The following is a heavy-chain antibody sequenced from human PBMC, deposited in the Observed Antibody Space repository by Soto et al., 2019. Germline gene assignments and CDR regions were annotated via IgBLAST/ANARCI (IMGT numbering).Heavy chain of an antibody. D-gene: IGHD2-15*01. CDR1: GFTFSSYW. J-gene: IGHJ3*02. CDR2: INSDGSST. Sequence: GGSLRLSCAASGFTFSSYWMHWVRQAPGKGLVWVSRINSDGSSTSYADSVKGRFTISRDNAKNTLYLQMNSLRAEDTAVYYCARVGGLGYCSGGSCYDPYAFDIWGQGTMVTVSS. CDR3: ARVGGLGYCSGGSCYDPYAFDI. V-gene: IGHV3-74*01.